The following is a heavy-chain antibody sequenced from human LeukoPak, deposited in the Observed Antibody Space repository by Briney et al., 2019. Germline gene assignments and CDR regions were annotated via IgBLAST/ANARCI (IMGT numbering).Heavy chain of an antibody. Sequence: GRCLRLSCTPSGFSFSTDSMSWVRQAPGEGLEWLSYISGSSSTIYYADSVRGRFTISRDNAKNALYLQMNSLRDEDTALYYCARDHYSRNDYWGQGTPVTVSS. CDR2: ISGSSSTI. D-gene: IGHD6-13*01. J-gene: IGHJ4*02. V-gene: IGHV3-48*02. CDR1: GFSFSTDS. CDR3: ARDHYSRNDY.